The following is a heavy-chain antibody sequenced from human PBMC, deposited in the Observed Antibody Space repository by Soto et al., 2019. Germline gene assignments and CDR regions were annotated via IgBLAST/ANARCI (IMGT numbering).Heavy chain of an antibody. CDR1: GFTFSSYA. J-gene: IGHJ6*02. CDR2: ISGSGGST. CDR3: ANYYVRAFYYYGMEV. D-gene: IGHD3-22*01. Sequence: GGSLRLSCAASGFTFSSYAMSWVRQAPGKGLEWVSAISGSGGSTYYADSVKGRFTISRDNSKNTLYLQMNSLRAEDTAVYYCANYYVRAFYYYGMEVWGQGTTVTVSS. V-gene: IGHV3-23*01.